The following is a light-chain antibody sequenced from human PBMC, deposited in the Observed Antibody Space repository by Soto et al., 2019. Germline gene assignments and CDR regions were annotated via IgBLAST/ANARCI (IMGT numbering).Light chain of an antibody. CDR3: SSHTTVRNLV. CDR2: DVS. V-gene: IGLV2-14*01. Sequence: QSVLTQPASVSGSPGQSITISCTGTSSDLGDYNSVSWYQHHPGKAPKLMIYDVSHRPSGVSNRFSGSKSGNTASLTISGLQTEDEAEYYCSSHTTVRNLVLGEGTK. J-gene: IGLJ3*02. CDR1: SSDLGDYNS.